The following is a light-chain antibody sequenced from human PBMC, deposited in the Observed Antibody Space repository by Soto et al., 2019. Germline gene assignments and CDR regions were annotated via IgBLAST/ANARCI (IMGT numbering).Light chain of an antibody. J-gene: IGLJ2*01. Sequence: QSALTQPASVSGSPGQSITISCTGTSSDVGSHNFVSWYQQRPGKAPKLMIFEVTKRPSGVSSRFSASKSGNTASLTISGVRAEDEADYYCSSYATFSTLVFGGGTKLTVL. V-gene: IGLV2-14*02. CDR3: SSYATFSTLV. CDR2: EVT. CDR1: SSDVGSHNF.